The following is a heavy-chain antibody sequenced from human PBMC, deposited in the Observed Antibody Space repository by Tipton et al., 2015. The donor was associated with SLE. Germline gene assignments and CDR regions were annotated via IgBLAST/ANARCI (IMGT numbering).Heavy chain of an antibody. CDR1: GGSISSGGYY. CDR2: IYYSGST. D-gene: IGHD1-26*01. V-gene: IGHV4-31*03. J-gene: IGHJ6*02. Sequence: TLSLTCTVSGGSISSGGYYWSWIRQHPGKGLEWIGYIYYSGSTYYNPSLKSRVTISVDTSKNQFSLKLSSVTAADTAVYYCARVYSYYYGMDVWGQGTTVTVSS. CDR3: ARVYSYYYGMDV.